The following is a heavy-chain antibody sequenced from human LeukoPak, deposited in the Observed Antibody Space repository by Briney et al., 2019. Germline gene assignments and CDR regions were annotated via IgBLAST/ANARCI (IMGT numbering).Heavy chain of an antibody. CDR3: ARPYYYGSSGYYDY. CDR1: GSIFTSYW. Sequence: GASLQISCKGSGSIFTSYWIGWVRQLPGKGLEWMGIIYPGDSDTRYSPSFQGQVTISADKSISTAYLQWSSLKASDTAMYYCARPYYYGSSGYYDYWGQGTLVTVSS. V-gene: IGHV5-51*01. J-gene: IGHJ4*02. D-gene: IGHD3-22*01. CDR2: IYPGDSDT.